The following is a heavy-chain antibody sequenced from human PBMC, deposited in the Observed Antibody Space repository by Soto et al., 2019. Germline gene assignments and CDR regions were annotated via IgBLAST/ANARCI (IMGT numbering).Heavy chain of an antibody. J-gene: IGHJ4*02. CDR3: AKETSTAEYYFDY. CDR2: ISGGSETT. Sequence: GGSLRLSCAASGFTFSGSAMSWVRQAPGKGLEWVSGISGGSETTFYADSVKGRFTISRDTSENTLYLQMSSLRAEDTAIYYCAKETSTAEYYFDYWGQGTLVTVSS. V-gene: IGHV3-23*01. D-gene: IGHD4-4*01. CDR1: GFTFSGSA.